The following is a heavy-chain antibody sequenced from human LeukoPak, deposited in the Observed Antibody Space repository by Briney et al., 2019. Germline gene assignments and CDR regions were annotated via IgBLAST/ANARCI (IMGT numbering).Heavy chain of an antibody. CDR2: ISGSDGST. CDR1: GFTFSSYA. Sequence: GGSLRLSCAASGFTFSSYAMSWVRQAPGKGLEWVSGISGSDGSTHYADSVKDRFTISRDNSKNTLYLQMNSLRAEDTAVYYCAKETVVVVAATPDAFDIWGQGTMVTVSS. D-gene: IGHD2-15*01. CDR3: AKETVVVVAATPDAFDI. V-gene: IGHV3-23*01. J-gene: IGHJ3*02.